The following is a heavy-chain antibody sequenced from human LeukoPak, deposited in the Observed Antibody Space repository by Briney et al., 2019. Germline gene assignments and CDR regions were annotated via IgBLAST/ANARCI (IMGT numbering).Heavy chain of an antibody. Sequence: LETLSLTCTVSGGSISSYYWSWIRQPPGKGLEWIGYIYYSGSTNYNPSLKSRVTISVDTSKNQFSLKLSSVTAADTAVYYCARGNHLHWYFDLWGRGTLVTVSS. CDR1: GGSISSYY. J-gene: IGHJ2*01. V-gene: IGHV4-59*01. CDR2: IYYSGST. D-gene: IGHD1-14*01. CDR3: ARGNHLHWYFDL.